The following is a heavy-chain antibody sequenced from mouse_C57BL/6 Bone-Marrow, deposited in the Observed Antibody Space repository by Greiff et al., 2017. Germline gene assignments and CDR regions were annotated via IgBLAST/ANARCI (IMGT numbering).Heavy chain of an antibody. V-gene: IGHV1-64*01. J-gene: IGHJ1*03. D-gene: IGHD2-1*01. CDR2: IHPNSGST. CDR1: GYTFTSYW. Sequence: QVQLQQPGAELVKPGASVKLSCKASGYTFTSYWMHWVKQRPGQGLEWIGMIHPNSGSTNYNEKFKSKATLTVDKSSSTAYMQLSSLTSEDSAVYYCARFPDGNCWYFDVWGTGTTVTVSS. CDR3: ARFPDGNCWYFDV.